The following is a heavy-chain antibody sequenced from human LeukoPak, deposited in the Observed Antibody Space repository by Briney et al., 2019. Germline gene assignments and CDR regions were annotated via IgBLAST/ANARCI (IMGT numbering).Heavy chain of an antibody. CDR3: ARGSYDFWSGPQSYYYYYMDV. Sequence: SQTLSLTCTVSGGSISSGSYYWSWIRQPAGKGLEWIGRIYTSGSTNYNPSLKSRVTISVDTSKNQFSLKLSSVTAADTAVYYCARGSYDFWSGPQSYYYYYMDVWGKGTTVTVSS. CDR2: IYTSGST. D-gene: IGHD3-3*01. CDR1: GGSISSGSYY. V-gene: IGHV4-61*02. J-gene: IGHJ6*03.